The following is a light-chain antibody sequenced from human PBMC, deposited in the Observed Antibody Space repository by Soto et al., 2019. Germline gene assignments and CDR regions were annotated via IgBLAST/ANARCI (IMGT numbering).Light chain of an antibody. CDR3: QQSYSTPWT. CDR1: QSISSY. V-gene: IGKV1-39*01. Sequence: DIQMTQSPSSLSASVGDRVTITCRASQSISSYLNWYQQKPGKAPKLLIYAASSLQSGVPXRFXXXXXXXXXXXTISSLQPEDFATYYCQQSYSTPWTFGQGTKVEIK. J-gene: IGKJ1*01. CDR2: AAS.